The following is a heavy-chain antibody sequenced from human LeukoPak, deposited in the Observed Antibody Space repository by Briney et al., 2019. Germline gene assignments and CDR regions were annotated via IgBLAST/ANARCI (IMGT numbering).Heavy chain of an antibody. CDR2: IYSGGST. Sequence: GGSLRLSCAASGFTVSSNYMSWVRQAPGKGLEWVSVIYSGGSTYYADSVKGRFSISRDNSKNTLYLQMNSLRAEDTAVYYCARDIKYYDFWSGYSYNWFDPWGQGTLVTVSS. D-gene: IGHD3-3*01. CDR3: ARDIKYYDFWSGYSYNWFDP. V-gene: IGHV3-66*02. J-gene: IGHJ5*02. CDR1: GFTVSSNY.